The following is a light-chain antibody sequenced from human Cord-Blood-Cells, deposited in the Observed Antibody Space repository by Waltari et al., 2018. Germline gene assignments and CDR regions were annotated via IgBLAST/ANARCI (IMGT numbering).Light chain of an antibody. Sequence: DTTLTQSPALMSATTVDNVHISCKASQAIDDDMNWYQQKPGEAAIFIIQDATNLVTRIPPRFSGSGYGTDFTLTINNIESEDAAYFFCLQHDNFPWTFDQGTKVEIK. CDR2: DAT. J-gene: IGKJ1*01. CDR1: QAIDDD. V-gene: IGKV5-2*01. CDR3: LQHDNFPWT.